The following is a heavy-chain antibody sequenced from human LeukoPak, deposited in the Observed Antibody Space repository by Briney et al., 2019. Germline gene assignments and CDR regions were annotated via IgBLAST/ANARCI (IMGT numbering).Heavy chain of an antibody. CDR2: ISSSGSTI. J-gene: IGHJ4*02. Sequence: PGGSLRLSCAASGFTFSSYEMNWVRQAPGKGLEWVSYISSSGSTIYYADSVKGRFTISRDNAKNSLYLQMNSLRAEGTAVYYCARKRTNVYSSGSGPGDYWGQGTLVTVSS. D-gene: IGHD6-19*01. CDR3: ARKRTNVYSSGSGPGDY. CDR1: GFTFSSYE. V-gene: IGHV3-48*03.